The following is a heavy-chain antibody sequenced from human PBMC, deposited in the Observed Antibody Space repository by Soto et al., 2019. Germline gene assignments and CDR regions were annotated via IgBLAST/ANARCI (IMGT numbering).Heavy chain of an antibody. CDR2: ISFDGSNK. V-gene: IGHV3-30*18. Sequence: QVQLVESGGGVVQPGRSLGLSCAASGFTFSSFGMHWVRQAPGKGLEWVAFISFDGSNKYYVDSVKGRFIISRDNSKNTLSLQMNSLKAEDTAVYYCAKDTSKYSNNWPAYYGLDVWGQGTTVTVSS. CDR3: AKDTSKYSNNWPAYYGLDV. D-gene: IGHD6-13*01. CDR1: GFTFSSFG. J-gene: IGHJ6*02.